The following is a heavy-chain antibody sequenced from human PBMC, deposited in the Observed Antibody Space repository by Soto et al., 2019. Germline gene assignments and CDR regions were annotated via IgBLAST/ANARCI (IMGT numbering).Heavy chain of an antibody. Sequence: SFKFSVSASGYTFSIYAVNWVRHAPGRGLERMGRIIHVLGTTDYAQNFKGRLTITAEKATKTVYMELSSLRSEDTVVYYCARRRYCGYDCYHKHYYGMDVWGQGTTVTVSS. CDR2: IIHVLGTT. CDR3: ARRRYCGYDCYHKHYYGMDV. J-gene: IGHJ6*02. CDR1: GYTFSIYA. D-gene: IGHD2-21*01. V-gene: IGHV1-69*04.